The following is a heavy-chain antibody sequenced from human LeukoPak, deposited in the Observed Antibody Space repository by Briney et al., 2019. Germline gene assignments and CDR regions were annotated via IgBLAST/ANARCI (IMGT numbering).Heavy chain of an antibody. CDR1: GFTFTTYT. Sequence: GGSLRLSCAASGFTFTTYTMNWVRQTPGKGLEWVSSITNNSDYIYYADSVKGRFTISRDNSKNTLYLQMNSLRAEDTAVYYCARDRQWLFTDYWGQGTLVTVSS. CDR2: ITNNSDYI. V-gene: IGHV3-21*01. CDR3: ARDRQWLFTDY. J-gene: IGHJ4*02. D-gene: IGHD6-19*01.